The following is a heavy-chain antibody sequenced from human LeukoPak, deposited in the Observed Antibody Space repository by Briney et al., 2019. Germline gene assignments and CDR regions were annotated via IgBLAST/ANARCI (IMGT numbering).Heavy chain of an antibody. CDR1: GFTFSSYG. D-gene: IGHD4-17*01. CDR2: IRYDGSNK. V-gene: IGHV3-30*02. J-gene: IGHJ4*02. Sequence: GGSLRLSCAASGFTFSSYGMHWVRPAPGKGLEWVAFIRYDGSNKYYADSVKVRFTISRDNSKNTLYLQMNSLRAEDTAVYYCAKESDGDYTFDYWGQGTLVTVSS. CDR3: AKESDGDYTFDY.